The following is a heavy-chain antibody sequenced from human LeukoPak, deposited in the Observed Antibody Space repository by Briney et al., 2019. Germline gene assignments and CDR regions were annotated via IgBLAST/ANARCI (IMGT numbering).Heavy chain of an antibody. D-gene: IGHD3-22*01. CDR1: GGSISSGDYY. CDR2: IYYSGST. V-gene: IGHV4-30-4*01. Sequence: SETLSLTCTVSGGSISSGDYYWSWIRQPPGKGLEWIGYIYYSGSTYYNPSLKSRVTMSVDTSKNQFSLKLSSVTAADTAVYYCARLSNYYDSSGYYLYAFDIWGQGTMVTVSS. J-gene: IGHJ3*02. CDR3: ARLSNYYDSSGYYLYAFDI.